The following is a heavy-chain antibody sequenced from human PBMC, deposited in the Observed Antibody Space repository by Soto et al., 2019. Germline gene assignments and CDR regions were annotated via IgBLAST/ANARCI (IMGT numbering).Heavy chain of an antibody. CDR2: IYHIGST. J-gene: IGHJ5*02. Sequence: PSETLSLTCAVSGGSVSSTNWWSWVRQSPGKGLEWIGDIYHIGSTNYNPSLRGRVTISVDKSNNQFSLTLKYVTAADTAVYYWAPLPPLIEGTFLPIPPGGQETL. CDR3: APLPPLIEGTFLPIPP. D-gene: IGHD2-15*01. V-gene: IGHV4-4*02. CDR1: GGSVSSTNW.